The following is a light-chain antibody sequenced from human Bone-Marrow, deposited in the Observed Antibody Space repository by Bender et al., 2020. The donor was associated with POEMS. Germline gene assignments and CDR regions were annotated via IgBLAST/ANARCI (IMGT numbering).Light chain of an antibody. CDR1: GSNIGGYP. V-gene: IGLV1-44*01. Sequence: QSVLTQPLSASGTPGQRVTISCSGSGSNIGGYPVNWYQQLPGTAPRLLIYTNNERPSGVPDRFSGSKSGTSASLAITGLQSDDEAIYFCVAWDASLNGWVFGGGTKLTVL. J-gene: IGLJ3*02. CDR2: TNN. CDR3: VAWDASLNGWV.